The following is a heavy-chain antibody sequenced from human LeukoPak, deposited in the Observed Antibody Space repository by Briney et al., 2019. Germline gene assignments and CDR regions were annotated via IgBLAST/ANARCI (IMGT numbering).Heavy chain of an antibody. D-gene: IGHD6-6*01. CDR1: GGTFSSYA. CDR3: ARAARTKLNYYGMGV. Sequence: ASVKVSCKASGGTFSSYAISWVRQAPGQGLEWMGGIIPIFGTANYAQKFQGRVAITADESTSTAYMELSSLRSEDTAVYYCARAARTKLNYYGMGVWGQGTTVTVSS. J-gene: IGHJ6*02. CDR2: IIPIFGTA. V-gene: IGHV1-69*13.